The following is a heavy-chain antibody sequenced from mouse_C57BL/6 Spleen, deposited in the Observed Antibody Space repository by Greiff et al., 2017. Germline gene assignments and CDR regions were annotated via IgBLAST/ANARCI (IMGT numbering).Heavy chain of an antibody. CDR3: ARFKAYYSNPYYIDY. D-gene: IGHD2-5*01. Sequence: QVHVKQPGTELVKPGASVKLSCKASGYTFTSYWMHWVKQRPGQGLEWIGNINPSNGGTNYNEKFKSKATLTVDKSSSTAYMQLSSLTSEDSAVYYCARFKAYYSNPYYIDYWGQGTTLTVSS. CDR2: INPSNGGT. J-gene: IGHJ2*01. V-gene: IGHV1-53*01. CDR1: GYTFTSYW.